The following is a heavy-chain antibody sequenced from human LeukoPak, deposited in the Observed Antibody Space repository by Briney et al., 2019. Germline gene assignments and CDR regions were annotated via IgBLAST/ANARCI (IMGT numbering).Heavy chain of an antibody. Sequence: GASVKVSCKPSGFTFSRHSIHWVRRAPGQGLEWMGWINAENGDTKYSQHFQGRVTFTRDASADTAYMELTSLTSKDMAVYYCARDRGRSYYDRSGLYPLDNWGQGTLVTVSS. D-gene: IGHD3-22*01. CDR1: GFTFSRHS. CDR2: INAENGDT. CDR3: ARDRGRSYYDRSGLYPLDN. J-gene: IGHJ4*02. V-gene: IGHV1-3*03.